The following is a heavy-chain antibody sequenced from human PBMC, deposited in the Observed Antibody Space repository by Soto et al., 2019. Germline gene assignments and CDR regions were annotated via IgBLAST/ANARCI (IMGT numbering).Heavy chain of an antibody. D-gene: IGHD3-10*01. CDR1: GYSFSTYG. CDR3: ARDLFGEDGAGYFDY. V-gene: IGHV1-18*01. Sequence: QVHLVQSGVEVKKPGASVKVSCKASGYSFSTYGISWLRQAPGQGLVWLGWISGLNGNTNYAQNLQGRVTMITDPSTSTAYMEFRSLGFDDTAMYYCARDLFGEDGAGYFDYWGQGTLVTVSS. CDR2: ISGLNGNT. J-gene: IGHJ4*02.